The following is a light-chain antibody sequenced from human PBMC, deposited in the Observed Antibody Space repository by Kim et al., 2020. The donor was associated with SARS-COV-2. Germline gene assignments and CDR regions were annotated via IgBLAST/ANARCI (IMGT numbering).Light chain of an antibody. CDR2: DAS. V-gene: IGLV2-23*01. CDR1: RSDVGRYNL. Sequence: GQSITTSCTGTRSDVGRYNLVSWHQHHPGKVPKLMLYDASKRPSGVSVRFSGSKSGNTTSLTISDLQAEDEADYYCCSYAGSGTWVFGAGTQLTVL. CDR3: CSYAGSGTWV. J-gene: IGLJ3*02.